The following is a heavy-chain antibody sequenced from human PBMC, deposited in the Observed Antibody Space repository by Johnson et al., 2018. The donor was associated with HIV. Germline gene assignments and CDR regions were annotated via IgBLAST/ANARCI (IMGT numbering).Heavy chain of an antibody. Sequence: QVQLVESGGGVVQPGRSLRLSCAASGFTFSSYAMHWVRQAPGKGLEWVAVISYDGSNKYYADSVKGRFTISRDNSKNTLYLQMNSLRAEDTAVYYCAKERMGLAYCGGDCWDDAFDIWGQGTMVTVSS. V-gene: IGHV3-30-3*01. CDR2: ISYDGSNK. CDR1: GFTFSSYA. CDR3: AKERMGLAYCGGDCWDDAFDI. J-gene: IGHJ3*02. D-gene: IGHD2-21*01.